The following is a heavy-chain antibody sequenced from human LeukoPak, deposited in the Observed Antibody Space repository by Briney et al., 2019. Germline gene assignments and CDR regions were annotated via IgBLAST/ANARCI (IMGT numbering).Heavy chain of an antibody. D-gene: IGHD2-8*01. CDR1: GFTFSSYA. J-gene: IGHJ4*02. CDR2: ISDSGDYT. Sequence: GGSLRLSCAGSGFTFSSYAMSWVRQAPGRGLEWVSVISDSGDYTSYADSVRGRFTISRDNSRNTLYLQMISLRPKDTAVYYCAKDTSIGKYCTNGVCSPFDYWGQGTLVTVSS. V-gene: IGHV3-23*01. CDR3: AKDTSIGKYCTNGVCSPFDY.